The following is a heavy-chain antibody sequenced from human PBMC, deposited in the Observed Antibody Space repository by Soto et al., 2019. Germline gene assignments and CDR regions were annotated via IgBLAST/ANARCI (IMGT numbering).Heavy chain of an antibody. CDR2: INHSGST. Sequence: PSETLSLTCAVYGGSFSGYYWSWIRQPPGKGLEWIGEINHSGSTNYNPSLKSRVTISVDTSKNQFSLKLSSVTAADTAVYYCAREKLKRGYSYGYNWFDPWGQGTLVTVSS. D-gene: IGHD5-18*01. CDR1: GGSFSGYY. J-gene: IGHJ5*02. V-gene: IGHV4-34*01. CDR3: AREKLKRGYSYGYNWFDP.